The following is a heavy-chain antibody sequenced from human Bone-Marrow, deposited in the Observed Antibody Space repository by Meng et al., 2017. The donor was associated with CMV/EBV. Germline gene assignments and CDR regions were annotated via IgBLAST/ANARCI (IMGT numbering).Heavy chain of an antibody. D-gene: IGHD6-6*01. J-gene: IGHJ4*02. V-gene: IGHV3-21*01. CDR3: ARVGLRQLVLSHLDY. CDR2: ISSSSSYI. Sequence: GGSLRLSCAASGFTFSSYSMNWVRQAPGKGLEWVSSISSSSSYIYYADSVKGRFTISRDNAKNSMYLQMNSLRAEDTAVYYCARVGLRQLVLSHLDYWGQGTLVTVSS. CDR1: GFTFSSYS.